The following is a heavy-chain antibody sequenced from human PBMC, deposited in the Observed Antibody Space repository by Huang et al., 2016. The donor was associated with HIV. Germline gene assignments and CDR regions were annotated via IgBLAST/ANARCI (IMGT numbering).Heavy chain of an antibody. CDR3: ATKTAAMDI. Sequence: VESGGRLVQPGGSIRLSCVGSTFTFGAYWMSWVRQSPGKGLELVANSKQDESEKYYVESVKGRFNISRDNAKKVLFLEMNNVRVEDTATYYCATKTAAMDIWGQGTTVTVS. J-gene: IGHJ6*02. V-gene: IGHV3-7*01. CDR2: SKQDESEK. D-gene: IGHD1-7*01. CDR1: TFTFGAYW.